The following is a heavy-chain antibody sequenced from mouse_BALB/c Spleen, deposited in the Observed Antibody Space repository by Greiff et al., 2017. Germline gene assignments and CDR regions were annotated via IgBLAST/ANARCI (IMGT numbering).Heavy chain of an antibody. CDR3: ARDLGLRLDYYAMDY. Sequence: EVKLVESGGGLVQPGGSLRLSCATSGFTFTDYYMSWVRQPPGKALEWLGFIRNKANGYTTEYSASVKGRFTISRDNSQSILYLQMNTLRAEDSATYYCARDLGLRLDYYAMDYWGQGTSVTVSS. V-gene: IGHV7-3*02. D-gene: IGHD2-4*01. CDR2: IRNKANGYTT. CDR1: GFTFTDYY. J-gene: IGHJ4*01.